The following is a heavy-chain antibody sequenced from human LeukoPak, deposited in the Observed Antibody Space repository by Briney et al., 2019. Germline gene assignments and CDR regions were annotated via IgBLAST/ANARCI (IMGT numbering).Heavy chain of an antibody. CDR2: ISYDGSNK. J-gene: IGHJ4*02. V-gene: IGHV3-30-3*01. Sequence: PGGSLRLSCAASGFTFSSYAMHWVRQAPGKGLEWVAVISYDGSNKYYADSVKGRLTISRDNSKNTLYLQMNSLRAEDTAVYYCARDQIFGVVQDYWGQGTLVTVSS. CDR1: GFTFSSYA. D-gene: IGHD3-3*01. CDR3: ARDQIFGVVQDY.